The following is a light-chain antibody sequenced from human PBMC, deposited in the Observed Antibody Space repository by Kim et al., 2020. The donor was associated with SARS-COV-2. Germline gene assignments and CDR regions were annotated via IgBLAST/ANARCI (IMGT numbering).Light chain of an antibody. Sequence: GKSITIPCTRSSGSSDSGYVQWYQQRPGSAPTTVIYEDNKRPSGVPYRFSGSIDSSSNSASLIISGLEADDEADYYCQTYDSSSRVFGGGTKVTVL. J-gene: IGLJ3*02. CDR2: EDN. CDR1: SGSSDSGY. V-gene: IGLV6-57*03. CDR3: QTYDSSSRV.